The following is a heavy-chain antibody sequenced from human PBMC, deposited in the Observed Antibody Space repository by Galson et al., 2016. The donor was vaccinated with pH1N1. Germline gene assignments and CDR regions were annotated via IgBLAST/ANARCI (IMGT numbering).Heavy chain of an antibody. V-gene: IGHV3-23*01. CDR1: GFAFNYFA. J-gene: IGHJ5*02. CDR3: AKEGRWYGGNWFDP. D-gene: IGHD3-10*01. Sequence: SLRLSCAASGFAFNYFAMTWVRQAPGKGLVWVSSINGRGSSTYYADSVKGRLTISRDNSRSTLYLQLSALTVDDTAVYYCAKEGRWYGGNWFDPWGQGTLVTVSS. CDR2: INGRGSST.